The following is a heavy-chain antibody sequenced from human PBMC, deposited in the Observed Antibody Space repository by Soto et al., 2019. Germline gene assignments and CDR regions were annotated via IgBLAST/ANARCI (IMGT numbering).Heavy chain of an antibody. Sequence: QVQLVQSGAEVKKPGASVRVSCAASGYTFTSYGISWVRQAPGQGLEWMGWISVYSGSTNYAQKLQGRVTMTTDRSTRAVYMELRSLRSDDTAVYYCARDSWGLAVPDYHYYAMDVWGQGTTVTVS. CDR3: ARDSWGLAVPDYHYYAMDV. V-gene: IGHV1-18*04. J-gene: IGHJ6*02. CDR1: GYTFTSYG. CDR2: ISVYSGST. D-gene: IGHD6-19*01.